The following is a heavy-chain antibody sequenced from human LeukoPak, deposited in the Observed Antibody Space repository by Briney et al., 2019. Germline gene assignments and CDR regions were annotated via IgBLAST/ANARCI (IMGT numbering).Heavy chain of an antibody. V-gene: IGHV3-21*06. D-gene: IGHD3-10*01. CDR2: ISYDSEYV. CDR3: AKVGTGNHQFGSGDFDY. CDR1: GFTFSSNA. Sequence: MAGGSLRLSCVASGFTFSSNAIDWVRQAPGKGLQWVAAISYDSEYVHYADSVNGRFTISRDDAKNSVYLQMNSLRVEDTAVYYCAKVGTGNHQFGSGDFDYWGQGILVTVSA. J-gene: IGHJ4*02.